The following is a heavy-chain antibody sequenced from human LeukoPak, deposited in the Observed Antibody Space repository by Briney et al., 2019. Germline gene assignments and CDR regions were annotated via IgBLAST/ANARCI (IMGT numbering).Heavy chain of an antibody. CDR2: IRHDGSNK. D-gene: IGHD7-27*01. Sequence: PGGSLRLSCAASGFPFSSYAMHWVRQVPGKGLEWVGFIRHDGSNKYHRDSVKGRFTISRDNSKNTLYLQMNSLRAEDTAVYYCTKVRLLGALDDALHIWGQGTMVTVSS. CDR1: GFPFSSYA. V-gene: IGHV3-30*02. CDR3: TKVRLLGALDDALHI. J-gene: IGHJ3*02.